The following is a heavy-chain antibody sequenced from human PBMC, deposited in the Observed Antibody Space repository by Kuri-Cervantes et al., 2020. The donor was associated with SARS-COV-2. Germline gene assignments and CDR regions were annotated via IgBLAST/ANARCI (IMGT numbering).Heavy chain of an antibody. D-gene: IGHD6-13*01. CDR3: AGDSPDSSSWYYYYYGMDV. Sequence: GESLKISCAASGFTFSSYSMNWVRQAPGKGLEWVSSISSSSSYIYYADSVKGRFTISRDNAKNSLYLQMNSLRAEDTAVYYCAGDSPDSSSWYYYYYGMDVWGQGTTVTVSS. CDR2: ISSSSSYI. V-gene: IGHV3-21*01. CDR1: GFTFSSYS. J-gene: IGHJ6*02.